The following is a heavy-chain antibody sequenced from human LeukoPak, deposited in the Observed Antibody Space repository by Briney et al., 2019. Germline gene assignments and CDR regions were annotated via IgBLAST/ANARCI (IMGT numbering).Heavy chain of an antibody. CDR2: IYYSGST. V-gene: IGHV4-59*01. CDR1: GASISSYY. D-gene: IGHD2-15*01. J-gene: IGHJ4*02. CDR3: AQGVASSKFFVY. Sequence: PSETLSLTCTVSGASISSYYWSWIRQPPGKGLEWIGYIYYSGSTFYNPSLKSRVTMSVDTSKNQFSLNLSSVTTADTAVYYCAQGVASSKFFVYWGQGILVTVSS.